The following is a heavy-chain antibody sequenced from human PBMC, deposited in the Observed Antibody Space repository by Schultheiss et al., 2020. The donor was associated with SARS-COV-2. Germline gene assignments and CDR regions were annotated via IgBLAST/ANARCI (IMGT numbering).Heavy chain of an antibody. CDR1: GGTFSSYA. D-gene: IGHD6-19*01. J-gene: IGHJ4*02. Sequence: ASVKVSCKASGGTFSSYAISWVRQAPGQGLEWMGGINPNSGGTNYAQKFQGRVTMTRDTSISTAYMELSRLRSDDTAVYYCARDWGVVAVAGPFDYWGQGTLVTVSS. CDR2: INPNSGGT. V-gene: IGHV1-2*02. CDR3: ARDWGVVAVAGPFDY.